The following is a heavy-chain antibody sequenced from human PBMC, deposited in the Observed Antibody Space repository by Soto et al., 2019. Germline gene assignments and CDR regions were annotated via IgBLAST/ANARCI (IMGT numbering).Heavy chain of an antibody. CDR2: VNAGSGHA. V-gene: IGHV1-3*01. D-gene: IGHD6-13*01. CDR3: AREKGATGTFVF. Sequence: ASVKVSCKASGYTFTRYAIHWVRQAPGQRLEWMGWVNAGSGHATYSQKFQGRVTITRDTSASTAYMELSSLTFEDTAVYYCAREKGATGTFVFWGQGTPVTVSS. J-gene: IGHJ4*02. CDR1: GYTFTRYA.